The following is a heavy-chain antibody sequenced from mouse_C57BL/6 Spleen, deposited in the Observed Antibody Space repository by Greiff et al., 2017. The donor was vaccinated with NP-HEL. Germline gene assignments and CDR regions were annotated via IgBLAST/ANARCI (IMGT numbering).Heavy chain of an antibody. Sequence: QVQLQQSGAELVKPGASVKISCKASGYAFSSYWMNWVKQRPGKGLEWIGQIYPGDGDTNYNGKFKGKATLTADKSSSTAYMQLSSLTSEDSAVYFCAIPSNGWWYFGGWGTGTTVTVSS. CDR2: IYPGDGDT. CDR1: GYAFSSYW. V-gene: IGHV1-80*01. J-gene: IGHJ1*03. CDR3: AIPSNGWWYFGG. D-gene: IGHD1-1*02.